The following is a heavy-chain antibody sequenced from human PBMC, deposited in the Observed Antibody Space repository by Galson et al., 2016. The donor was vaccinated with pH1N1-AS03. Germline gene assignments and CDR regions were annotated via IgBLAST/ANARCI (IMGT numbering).Heavy chain of an antibody. CDR1: GFNFNSHG. V-gene: IGHV3-30*02. J-gene: IGHJ4*02. CDR3: GKDNVLGSGWFGVDF. Sequence: SLRLSCAASGFNFNSHGMHWVRQTPGKGLEWVAFIQSDGSNKYYADSVKGRFTISRDKHTNTLYLQMSTLRPEDTGIYYCGKDNVLGSGWFGVDFWGQGTLVTVSS. CDR2: IQSDGSNK. D-gene: IGHD6-19*01.